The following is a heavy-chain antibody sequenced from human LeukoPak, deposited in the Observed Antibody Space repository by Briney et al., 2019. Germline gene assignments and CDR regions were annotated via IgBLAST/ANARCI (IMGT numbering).Heavy chain of an antibody. J-gene: IGHJ4*02. V-gene: IGHV1-18*01. CDR3: ASTAYSSSWDY. D-gene: IGHD6-13*01. CDR2: ISGSNGNT. CDR1: GYTFTSYG. Sequence: ASVKVSCKASGYTFTSYGISWVRQAPGQGLEWMGWISGSNGNTNYAQKLQGRVTMTTDTSTSTAYMELSRLRSDDTAVYYCASTAYSSSWDYWGQGTLVTVSS.